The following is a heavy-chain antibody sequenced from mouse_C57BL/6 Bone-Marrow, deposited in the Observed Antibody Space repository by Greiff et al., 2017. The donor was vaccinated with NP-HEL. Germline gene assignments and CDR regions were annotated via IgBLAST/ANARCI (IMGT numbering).Heavy chain of an antibody. CDR1: GYSITSDH. D-gene: IGHD1-1*01. CDR3: ARYLITTHWYFDV. Sequence: VQLQQSGPGLAKPSQTLSLTCSVTGYSITSDHWNWIRKFPGNKLEYMGYISYSGSTYYNPSLKSRISITRDTSKNQYYLQLNSVTTEDTATYYCARYLITTHWYFDVWGTGTTVTVSS. CDR2: ISYSGST. V-gene: IGHV3-8*01. J-gene: IGHJ1*03.